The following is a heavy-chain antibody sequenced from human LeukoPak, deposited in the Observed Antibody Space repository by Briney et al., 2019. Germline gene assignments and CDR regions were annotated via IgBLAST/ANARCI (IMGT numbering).Heavy chain of an antibody. D-gene: IGHD2-15*01. CDR2: IYWNDDK. CDR1: GFSLTTTGVG. V-gene: IGHV2-5*01. J-gene: IGHJ4*01. CDR3: AHRRLIAYCSGATCSAFDF. Sequence: ESGPTLVNPTQTLTLTCTFSGFSLTTTGVGVGWIRQPPGKALECLALIYWNDDKRYSPSLKSRLTITKDTSKNQVVLTMTNMDPVDTATYYCAHRRLIAYCSGATCSAFDFWGHGTLVTVSS.